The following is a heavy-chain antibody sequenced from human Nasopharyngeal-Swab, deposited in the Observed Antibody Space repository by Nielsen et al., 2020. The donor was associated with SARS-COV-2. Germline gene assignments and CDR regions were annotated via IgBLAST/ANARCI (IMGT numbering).Heavy chain of an antibody. Sequence: GGSLRLSCAASGFTFSSYSMNWVRQAPGEGLEWVSSISSSSSYIYYADSVKGRFTISRDNAKNSLYLQMNSLRAEDTAVYYCARDGLYSAGGNWGQGTLVTVSS. J-gene: IGHJ4*02. CDR3: ARDGLYSAGGN. D-gene: IGHD5-18*01. CDR2: ISSSSSYI. V-gene: IGHV3-21*01. CDR1: GFTFSSYS.